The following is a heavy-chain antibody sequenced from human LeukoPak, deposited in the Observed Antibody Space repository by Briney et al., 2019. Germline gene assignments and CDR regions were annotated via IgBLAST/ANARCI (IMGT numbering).Heavy chain of an antibody. D-gene: IGHD2-15*01. CDR3: AKAFNAYCSGGSCYSSDFDY. CDR2: ISWDGGST. Sequence: SGGSLRLSCAASGFTFDDYTMHWVRQAPGKGLEWVSLISWDGGSTYYADSVKGRSTISRDNSKNSLYLQMNSLRTEDTALYYCAKAFNAYCSGGSCYSSDFDYWGQGTLVTVSS. J-gene: IGHJ4*02. CDR1: GFTFDDYT. V-gene: IGHV3-43*01.